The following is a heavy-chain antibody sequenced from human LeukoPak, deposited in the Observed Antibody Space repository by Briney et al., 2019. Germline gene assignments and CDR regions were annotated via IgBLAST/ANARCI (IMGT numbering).Heavy chain of an antibody. CDR2: IYYSGST. V-gene: IGHV4-30-4*08. CDR3: AREFDDYDSSGPRNWFDP. CDR1: GGSISSGDYY. Sequence: TSQTLSLXCTVSGGSISSGDYYWSWIRQPPGKGLEWIGYIYYSGSTYYNPSLKSRVTISVDTSKNQFSLKLSSVTAADTAVYYCAREFDDYDSSGPRNWFDPWGQGTLVTVSS. D-gene: IGHD3-22*01. J-gene: IGHJ5*02.